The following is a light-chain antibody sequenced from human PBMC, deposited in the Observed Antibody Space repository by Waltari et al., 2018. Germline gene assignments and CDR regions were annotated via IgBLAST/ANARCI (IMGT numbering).Light chain of an antibody. Sequence: IQLTQSPSSLSGSVGDRVIITCRASQDIRSYFVWYQQKPGEAPNLLIHGTSTLQNGVPSRFSGSGSGTDYILTISSLQPEDSGTYYCQQVHTYPITFGGGTKVEIK. CDR2: GTS. CDR1: QDIRSY. CDR3: QQVHTYPIT. V-gene: IGKV1-9*01. J-gene: IGKJ4*01.